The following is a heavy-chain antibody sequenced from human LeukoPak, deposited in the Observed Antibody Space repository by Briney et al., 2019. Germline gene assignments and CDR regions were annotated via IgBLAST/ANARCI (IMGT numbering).Heavy chain of an antibody. J-gene: IGHJ4*02. CDR2: IKHDGSEK. CDR1: GFIFTNYF. CDR3: ATDRGWRTSGYYLYYFEY. Sequence: GGSLRLSCGASGFIFTNYFMSWVRQAPGKGLEWVASIKHDGSEKYYVDSVRGRFTISRDNTKNSLYLQMSSLRAEDTAVYYCATDRGWRTSGYYLYYFEYWGQGTLVTFSS. D-gene: IGHD3-3*01. V-gene: IGHV3-7*01.